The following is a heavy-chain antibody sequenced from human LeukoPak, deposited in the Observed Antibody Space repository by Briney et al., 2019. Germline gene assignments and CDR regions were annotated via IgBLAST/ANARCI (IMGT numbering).Heavy chain of an antibody. CDR1: GYTFTSYG. D-gene: IGHD3-10*01. CDR2: ISAYNGNT. CDR3: ARGRPVEGSYYYYYMDV. J-gene: IGHJ6*03. Sequence: ASVKVSCKASGYTFTSYGISWVRQAPGQGLEWMGWISAYNGNTNYAQKLQGRVTMTTDTSTSTAYMELRSLRSDDTAVYYCARGRPVEGSYYYYYMDVWGKGTTVTVSS. V-gene: IGHV1-18*01.